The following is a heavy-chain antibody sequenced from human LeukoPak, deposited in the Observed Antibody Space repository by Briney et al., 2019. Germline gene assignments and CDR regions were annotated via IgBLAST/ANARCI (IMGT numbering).Heavy chain of an antibody. J-gene: IGHJ4*02. D-gene: IGHD2-2*01. V-gene: IGHV4-59*12. Sequence: SETLSLTCTVSGGSISSYYWSWIRQPPGKGLEWIGYIYHSGSTYYNPSLKSRVTISVDRSKNQFSLKLSSVTAADTAVYYCARGVYCSSTSCQKLFDYWGQGTLVTVSS. CDR3: ARGVYCSSTSCQKLFDY. CDR2: IYHSGST. CDR1: GGSISSYY.